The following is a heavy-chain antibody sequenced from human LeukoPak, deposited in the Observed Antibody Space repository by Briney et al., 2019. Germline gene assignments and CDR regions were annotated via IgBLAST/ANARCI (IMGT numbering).Heavy chain of an antibody. CDR1: GFTYSSYS. CDR2: VSSSSSYI. J-gene: IGHJ6*02. V-gene: IGHV3-21*01. Sequence: GGSLRLSCAASGFTYSSYSTNWVRQAPGKGLEWVSSVSSSSSYIYYADSVKGRFTISRDNAKNSLYLQMNSLRAEDTAVYYCARGAPRNYYYYGMDVWGQGTTVTVSS. CDR3: ARGAPRNYYYYGMDV. D-gene: IGHD3-16*01.